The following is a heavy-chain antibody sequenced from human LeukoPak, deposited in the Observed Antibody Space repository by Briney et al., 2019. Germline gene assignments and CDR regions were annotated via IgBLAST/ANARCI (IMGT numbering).Heavy chain of an antibody. CDR2: IYTSGST. Sequence: SETLSLTCTVSGGSISSGSYYWSWIRQPAGKGLEWIGRIYTSGSTNYNPSLKSRVTISVDTSKNQFSLKLSSVTAADTAVYYCARGLYSSSWYPYFDYWGQGTLVTVSS. CDR1: GGSISSGSYY. V-gene: IGHV4-61*02. J-gene: IGHJ4*02. CDR3: ARGLYSSSWYPYFDY. D-gene: IGHD6-13*01.